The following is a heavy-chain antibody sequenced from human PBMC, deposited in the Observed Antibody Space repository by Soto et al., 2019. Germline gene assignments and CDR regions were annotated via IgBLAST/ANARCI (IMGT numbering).Heavy chain of an antibody. CDR3: ARKNYDSSGYVGGMDV. CDR2: IYYSGST. D-gene: IGHD3-22*01. V-gene: IGHV4-30-4*01. Sequence: QVQLQESGPGLVKPSQTLSLTCTVSGGSISSGDYYWSWIRQPPGKGLEWIGYIYYSGSTYYNPSLKSRVTISVDTSKNQFSLKLSSVTAADTAVYYCARKNYDSSGYVGGMDVWGQGTTVTVSS. CDR1: GGSISSGDYY. J-gene: IGHJ6*02.